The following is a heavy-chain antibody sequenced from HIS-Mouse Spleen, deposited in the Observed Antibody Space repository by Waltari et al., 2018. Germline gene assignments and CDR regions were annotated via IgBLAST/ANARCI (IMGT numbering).Heavy chain of an antibody. CDR1: GFTFSRYA. CDR3: ARGRIAARSNWFDP. Sequence: QVQLVESGGGVVQPGRSLRLSCAASGFTFSRYAMHWVSPAPGKGLEWVAVISYDGSNKYYADSVKGRFTISRDNSKNTLYLQMNSLRAEDTAVYYCARGRIAARSNWFDPWGQGTLVTVSS. D-gene: IGHD6-6*01. CDR2: ISYDGSNK. J-gene: IGHJ5*02. V-gene: IGHV3-30*04.